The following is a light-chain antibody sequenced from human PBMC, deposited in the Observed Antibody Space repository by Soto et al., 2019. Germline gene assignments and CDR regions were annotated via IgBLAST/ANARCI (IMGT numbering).Light chain of an antibody. CDR1: QSVNSD. CDR3: QQYKYWPRT. CDR2: GAS. J-gene: IGKJ1*01. V-gene: IGKV3-15*01. Sequence: EVVMTQSPAILSVSPGERATLSCRASQSVNSDLAWYQQKPGQAPRLLIQGASTRATGIPARFSGSGSGTAFTLTISSLQSEDFAVYYCQQYKYWPRTFGQGTKVDIK.